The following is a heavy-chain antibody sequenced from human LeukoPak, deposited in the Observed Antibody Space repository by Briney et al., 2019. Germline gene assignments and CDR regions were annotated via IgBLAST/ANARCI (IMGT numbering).Heavy chain of an antibody. Sequence: PGGSLRLSCAASGFTFSSYAMHWVRQAPGKGLEWVAVISYDGSNKYYADSVKGRFTISRDNAKNSLYLQMNSLRAEDTAVYYCARDRGIAAAGKDYYYYYGMDVWGQGTTVTVSS. CDR2: ISYDGSNK. CDR1: GFTFSSYA. J-gene: IGHJ6*02. V-gene: IGHV3-30-3*01. D-gene: IGHD6-13*01. CDR3: ARDRGIAAAGKDYYYYYGMDV.